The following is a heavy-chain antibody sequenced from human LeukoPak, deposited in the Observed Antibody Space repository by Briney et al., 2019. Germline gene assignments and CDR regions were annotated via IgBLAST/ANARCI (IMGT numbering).Heavy chain of an antibody. J-gene: IGHJ4*02. CDR2: IKSKTDGGTT. D-gene: IGHD3-10*01. Sequence: ETLSLTCTVSGGSISSYYWSWIRQPAGKGLEWIGRIKSKTDGGTTDYAAPVKGRFTISRDDSKNTLYLQMNSLKTEDTAVYYCTILGEPPDYWGQGTLVTVSS. CDR3: TILGEPPDY. CDR1: GGSISSYY. V-gene: IGHV3-15*01.